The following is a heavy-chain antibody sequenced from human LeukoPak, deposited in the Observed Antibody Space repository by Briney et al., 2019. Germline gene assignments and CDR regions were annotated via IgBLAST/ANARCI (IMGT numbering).Heavy chain of an antibody. CDR2: INPNSGDT. CDR1: GYSFSGYF. D-gene: IGHD5-18*01. Sequence: ASVKVSCKASGYSFSGYFMHWVRQAPGQGLEWMGWINPNSGDTNYAKKFQGRVTMTRDTSITTAYMELSRLTSDDTAVYYCARTRGGYSYGYPGYFQHWGQGTLVTVSS. V-gene: IGHV1-2*02. CDR3: ARTRGGYSYGYPGYFQH. J-gene: IGHJ1*01.